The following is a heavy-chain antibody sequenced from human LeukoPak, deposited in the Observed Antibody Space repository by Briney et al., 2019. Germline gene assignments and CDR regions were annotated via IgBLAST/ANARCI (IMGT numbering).Heavy chain of an antibody. D-gene: IGHD6-6*01. CDR1: GYTFTSNY. V-gene: IGHV1-46*01. CDR2: INPSGGST. CDR3: ARDIAARRMYYYYYYMDV. Sequence: ASVKVSCKXSGYTFTSNYMHWVRQAPGQGLEWMGIINPSGGSTSYAQKFQGRVTMTRDTSTSTVYMELSSLRSEDTAVYYCARDIAARRMYYYYYYMDVWGKGTTVTVSS. J-gene: IGHJ6*03.